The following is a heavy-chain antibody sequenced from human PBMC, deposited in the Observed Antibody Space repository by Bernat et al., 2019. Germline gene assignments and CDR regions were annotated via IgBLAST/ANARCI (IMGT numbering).Heavy chain of an antibody. Sequence: QVQLVESGGGVVQPGRSLRLSCAASGFTFSSYAMHWVRQAPGKGLEWVAVISYDGSNKYYADSVKGRFTISRDNSKNTLYLQMNSLRAEDTAVYYCARAGIAARPKGGYWYFDLWGRGTLVTVSS. V-gene: IGHV3-30-3*01. J-gene: IGHJ2*01. CDR3: ARAGIAARPKGGYWYFDL. CDR2: ISYDGSNK. D-gene: IGHD6-6*01. CDR1: GFTFSSYA.